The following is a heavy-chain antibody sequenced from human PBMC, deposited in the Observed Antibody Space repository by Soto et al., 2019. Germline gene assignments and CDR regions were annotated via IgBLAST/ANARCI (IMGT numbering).Heavy chain of an antibody. CDR1: GFTFSSYG. CDR3: ARDLAAAGIGANYYYPSGMDV. V-gene: IGHV3-33*01. CDR2: IWYDGSNK. J-gene: IGHJ6*02. D-gene: IGHD6-13*01. Sequence: GGSLRLSCAASGFTFSSYGMHWVRQAPGKGLEWVAVIWYDGSNKYYADSVKGRLTISRDNSKNTMYMQMNSLRAEDTAVYYCARDLAAAGIGANYYYPSGMDVWGQGTTVTVSS.